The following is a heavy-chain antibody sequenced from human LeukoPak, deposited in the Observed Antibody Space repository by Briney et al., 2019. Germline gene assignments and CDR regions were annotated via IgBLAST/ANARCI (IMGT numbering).Heavy chain of an antibody. CDR1: GFTFSSYA. V-gene: IGHV3-23*01. D-gene: IGHD2-15*01. CDR2: LSGSGGST. CDR3: ANSPLGWAGVFDY. J-gene: IGHJ4*02. Sequence: PGGYLRLSCAASGFTFSSYAMSWVRQAPGKGLEWVSALSGSGGSTYYADSVKGRFTISRDNSKNTLYLQMNSLRVEDTAVYYCANSPLGWAGVFDYWGQGTLVTVSS.